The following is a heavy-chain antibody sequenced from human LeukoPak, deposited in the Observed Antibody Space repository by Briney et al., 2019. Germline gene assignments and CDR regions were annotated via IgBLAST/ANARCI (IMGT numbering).Heavy chain of an antibody. D-gene: IGHD3-9*01. J-gene: IGHJ4*02. CDR1: GYTFTSCD. V-gene: IGHV1-8*01. CDR3: ARGPYYDILTGYYPIDY. CDR2: MNPNSGNT. Sequence: ASVKVSCKASGYTFTSCDINWVRQATGQGLEWMGWMNPNSGNTGYAQKFQGRVTMTRNTSISTAYMELSSLRSEDTAVYYCARGPYYDILTGYYPIDYWGQGTLVTVSS.